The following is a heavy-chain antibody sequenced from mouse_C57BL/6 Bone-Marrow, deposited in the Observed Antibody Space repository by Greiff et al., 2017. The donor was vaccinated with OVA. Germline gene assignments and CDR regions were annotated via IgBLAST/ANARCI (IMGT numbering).Heavy chain of an antibody. CDR3: ARVGGAQATPWFAY. CDR2: IYPYNGVS. CDR1: GYSFTGYY. J-gene: IGHJ3*01. D-gene: IGHD3-2*02. V-gene: IGHV1-31*01. Sequence: DVKLVESGPELVKPGASVKISCKASGYSFTGYYMHWVKQSHGNILDWIGYIYPYNGVSSYNQKFKGKATLTVDKSSSTAYMELRSLTSEDSAVYYCARVGGAQATPWFAYWGQGTLVTVSA.